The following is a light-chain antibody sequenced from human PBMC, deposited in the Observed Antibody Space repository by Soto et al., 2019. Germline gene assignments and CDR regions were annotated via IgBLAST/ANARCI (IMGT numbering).Light chain of an antibody. CDR3: QQYGSPYT. Sequence: EIVLTQSPGTLSLSPGERATLSCRASQSVSSSYLAWYQQKPGQAPRLLIYGASSRATGIPDRFSGSGSGTAFTLTIRRLEPEDFAVYYCQQYGSPYTFGQGTKLEIK. V-gene: IGKV3-20*01. CDR2: GAS. J-gene: IGKJ2*01. CDR1: QSVSSSY.